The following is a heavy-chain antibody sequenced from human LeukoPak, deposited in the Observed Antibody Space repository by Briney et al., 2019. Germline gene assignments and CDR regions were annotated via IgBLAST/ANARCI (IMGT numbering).Heavy chain of an antibody. D-gene: IGHD3-9*01. CDR2: IFYSGST. CDR1: GGSISTSNYY. J-gene: IGHJ6*03. V-gene: IGHV4-39*07. CDR3: ARVLTGKSYYYYYYMDV. Sequence: PSETLSLTCTVSGGSISTSNYYWGWIRQPPGKGLEWIGNIFYSGSTYYSPSLKSRVTISVDTSKNQFSLKLSSVTAADTAVYYCARVLTGKSYYYYYYMDVWGKGTTVTVSS.